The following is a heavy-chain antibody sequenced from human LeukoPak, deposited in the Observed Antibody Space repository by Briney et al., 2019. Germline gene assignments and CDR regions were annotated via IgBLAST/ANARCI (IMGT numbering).Heavy chain of an antibody. Sequence: PSETLSLTCAVSDGSISGYYWSWIRQPPGKGLEWIGYIYYSGRTNYNPSLKSRVTISVDTSKTQFSLELSSVTAADTAVYYCASYYGSGSYLRFDYWGQGTLVTVSS. V-gene: IGHV4-59*08. J-gene: IGHJ4*02. CDR1: DGSISGYY. CDR3: ASYYGSGSYLRFDY. D-gene: IGHD3-10*01. CDR2: IYYSGRT.